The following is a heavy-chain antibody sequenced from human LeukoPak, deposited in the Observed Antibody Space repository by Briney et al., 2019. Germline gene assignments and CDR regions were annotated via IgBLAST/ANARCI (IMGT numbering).Heavy chain of an antibody. Sequence: GASVKVSCKASGYTFTSFGITWVRQTPGQGLEWMGWISANNGNTNYAQNLQGRVTMTTDTSTSTAYMELRSLRSDDTAVYYCARDLGYNSGWYKGRFDYWGQGTLVTVSS. CDR3: ARDLGYNSGWYKGRFDY. CDR2: ISANNGNT. D-gene: IGHD6-19*01. J-gene: IGHJ4*02. CDR1: GYTFTSFG. V-gene: IGHV1-18*01.